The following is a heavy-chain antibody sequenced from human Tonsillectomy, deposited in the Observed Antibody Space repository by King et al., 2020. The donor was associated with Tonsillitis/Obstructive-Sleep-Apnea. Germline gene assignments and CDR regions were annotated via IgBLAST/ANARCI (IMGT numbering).Heavy chain of an antibody. CDR1: GFTVSSNY. D-gene: IGHD4-11*01. V-gene: IGHV3-53*04. CDR2: IYSGGST. J-gene: IGHJ3*02. CDR3: ASTDYAFDI. Sequence: VQLVESGGGLVQPGGSLRLSCAASGFTVSSNYMSWVRQAPGKGLEGVSVIYSGGSTYYADSVKGRFTIPRHNSKNTLYLQMNSLRAEDTAVYYCASTDYAFDIWGQGTMVTVSS.